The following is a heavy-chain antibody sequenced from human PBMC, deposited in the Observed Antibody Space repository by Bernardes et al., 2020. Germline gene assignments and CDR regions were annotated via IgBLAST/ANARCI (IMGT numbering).Heavy chain of an antibody. Sequence: ETLSLTSTVSGGPISSYYWSWIRQPPGKGLEWIGYIYYSGSTNYNPSLKSRVTISVDTSKNQFSLKLSSVTAADTAVYYCARGTMGIVDYWGQGTLVTVSS. V-gene: IGHV4-59*01. CDR1: GGPISSYY. D-gene: IGHD3-10*01. CDR2: IYYSGST. CDR3: ARGTMGIVDY. J-gene: IGHJ4*02.